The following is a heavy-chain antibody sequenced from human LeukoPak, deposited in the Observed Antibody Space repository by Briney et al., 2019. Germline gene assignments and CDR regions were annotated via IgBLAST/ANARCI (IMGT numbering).Heavy chain of an antibody. CDR2: IYSNGDT. Sequence: SETLSLTCTVSGDSISSGSYYWSWIRQPAGKGLEWIGRIYSNGDTKFNPSLKSRVTISLDTSKNQFSLKLSSATAADTAVYYCASRHSKQQPYYYYMDIWGKGTRSPSP. V-gene: IGHV4-61*02. D-gene: IGHD6-13*01. CDR3: ASRHSKQQPYYYYMDI. CDR1: GDSISSGSYY. J-gene: IGHJ6*03.